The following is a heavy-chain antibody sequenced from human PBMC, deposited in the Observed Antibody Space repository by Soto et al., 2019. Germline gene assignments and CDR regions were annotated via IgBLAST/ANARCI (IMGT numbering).Heavy chain of an antibody. CDR3: ARDFNRALGELLPYYYYYYGMDV. V-gene: IGHV1-18*01. Sequence: ASVKVSCKASGYTFTSYGISWVRQAPGQGLEWMGWISAYNGNTNYAQKLQGRVTMTTDTSTGTAYMELRSLRSDDTAVYYCARDFNRALGELLPYYYYYYGMDVWGQGTTVTVSS. J-gene: IGHJ6*02. CDR2: ISAYNGNT. CDR1: GYTFTSYG. D-gene: IGHD2-15*01.